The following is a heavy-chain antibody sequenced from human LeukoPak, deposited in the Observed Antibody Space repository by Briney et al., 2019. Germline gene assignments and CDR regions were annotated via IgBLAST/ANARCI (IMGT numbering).Heavy chain of an antibody. CDR1: GFTFSSYA. CDR2: MSFDVNNK. CDR3: ARGYCTSSSCYNDY. Sequence: GGSQRLSCVTSGFTFSSYAFHWVRQAPGKGLEWVATMSFDVNNKYYADSVRGRFTISRDNSKNTLYLQMNSLGAEDTAVYSCARGYCTSSSCYNDYWGQGTLVTVSS. J-gene: IGHJ4*02. D-gene: IGHD2-2*02. V-gene: IGHV3-30*04.